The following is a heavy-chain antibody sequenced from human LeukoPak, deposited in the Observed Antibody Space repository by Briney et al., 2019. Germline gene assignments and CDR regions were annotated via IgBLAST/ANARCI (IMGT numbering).Heavy chain of an antibody. CDR1: GYTFTSYA. D-gene: IGHD6-13*01. CDR3: ARDRTKFSGSWYGPFDY. J-gene: IGHJ4*02. CDR2: INAGNGNT. Sequence: HGASVTVSCKASGYTFTSYAMHWVRQAPGQRLEWMGWINAGNGNTKYSQKLQGRVTITRDTSASTAYMELSTLRSEDTAVYYCARDRTKFSGSWYGPFDYWGQGTLVTVSS. V-gene: IGHV1-3*01.